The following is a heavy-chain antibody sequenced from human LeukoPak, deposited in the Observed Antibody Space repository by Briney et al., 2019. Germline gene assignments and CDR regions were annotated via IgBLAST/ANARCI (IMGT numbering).Heavy chain of an antibody. Sequence: GGSLRLSCAASGFTFSSYSMNWVRQAPGKGLEWVSSISSSSSYIYYADSVKGRFTISRDNSKNTLYLQMKSLRTEDTAVYYCAKEMYAGFAVTNCDYWGQGTLVTVSS. CDR2: ISSSSSYI. D-gene: IGHD2-8*01. CDR1: GFTFSSYS. V-gene: IGHV3-21*01. J-gene: IGHJ4*02. CDR3: AKEMYAGFAVTNCDY.